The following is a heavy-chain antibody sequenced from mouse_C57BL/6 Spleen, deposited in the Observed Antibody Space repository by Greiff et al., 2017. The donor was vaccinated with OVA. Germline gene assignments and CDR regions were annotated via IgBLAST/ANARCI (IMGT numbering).Heavy chain of an antibody. J-gene: IGHJ3*01. CDR2: IYPRRGNT. D-gene: IGHD1-1*01. CDR1: GYTFTSYG. V-gene: IGHV1-81*01. CDR3: APPDYYGSSHGGFAY. Sequence: VQLQQSGAELARPGASVKLSCKASGYTFTSYGISWVKQRTGQGLEWIGEIYPRRGNTYYNEKFKGKATLTADKSSSTAYMELRSLTSEDSAVYFCAPPDYYGSSHGGFAYWGQGTLVTVSA.